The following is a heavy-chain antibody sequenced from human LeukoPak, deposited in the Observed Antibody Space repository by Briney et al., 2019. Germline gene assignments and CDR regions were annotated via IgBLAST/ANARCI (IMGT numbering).Heavy chain of an antibody. CDR2: VRGSGTAT. Sequence: GGSLRLSCAASGFTFSTYAMTWVRQAPGKGLEWVSAVRGSGTATYYAGSVKGRFTISRDNSKNTLYLQMNSLRADDTAVYFCARAVPIGSGWDAFDVWGRGTKVTVSS. CDR1: GFTFSTYA. CDR3: ARAVPIGSGWDAFDV. V-gene: IGHV3-23*01. J-gene: IGHJ3*01. D-gene: IGHD6-19*01.